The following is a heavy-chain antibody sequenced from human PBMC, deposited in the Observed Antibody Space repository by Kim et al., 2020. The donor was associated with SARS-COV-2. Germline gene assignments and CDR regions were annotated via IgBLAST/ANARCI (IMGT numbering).Heavy chain of an antibody. CDR3: ARLGIAAANSFGRLFDY. J-gene: IGHJ4*02. V-gene: IGHV4-34*01. CDR1: GGSFSGYY. D-gene: IGHD6-13*01. CDR2: INHSGST. Sequence: SETLSLTCAVYGGSFSGYYWSWIRQPPGKGLEWIGEINHSGSTNYNPSLKSRVTISVDTSKNQFSLKLSSVTAADTAVYYCARLGIAAANSFGRLFDYWGQGTLVTVSS.